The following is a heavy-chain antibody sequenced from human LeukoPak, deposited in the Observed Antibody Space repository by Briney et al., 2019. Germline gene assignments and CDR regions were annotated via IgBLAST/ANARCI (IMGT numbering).Heavy chain of an antibody. CDR3: ARFLWFGENYFDY. D-gene: IGHD3-10*01. CDR1: GGSISSYY. Sequence: PSETLSLTCTVSGGSISSYYWSWIRQPPGKGLEWIGHIYYSGSTNYNPSLKSRVTISVDRSKNQFSLKLSSVTAADTAVYYCARFLWFGENYFDYWGQGTLVTVSS. J-gene: IGHJ4*02. CDR2: IYYSGST. V-gene: IGHV4-59*12.